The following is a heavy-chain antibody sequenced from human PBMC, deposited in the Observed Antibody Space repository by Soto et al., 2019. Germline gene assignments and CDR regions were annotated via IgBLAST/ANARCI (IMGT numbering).Heavy chain of an antibody. D-gene: IGHD3-22*01. CDR3: ARDISSGSEYYYGMDV. CDR2: IWYDGSNK. V-gene: IGHV3-33*01. CDR1: GFTFSSYG. Sequence: GGSLRLSCAASGFTFSSYGMHWVRQAPGKGLEWVAVIWYDGSNKYYADSVKGRFTISRDNSKNTLYLQMNSLRAEDTAVYYCARDISSGSEYYYGMDVRGQGTTVTVSS. J-gene: IGHJ6*02.